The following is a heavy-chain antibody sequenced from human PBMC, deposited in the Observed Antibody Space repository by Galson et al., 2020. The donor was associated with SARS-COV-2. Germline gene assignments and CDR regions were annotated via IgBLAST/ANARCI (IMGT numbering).Heavy chain of an antibody. D-gene: IGHD5-12*01. J-gene: IGHJ6*02. Sequence: SETLSLTCTVSGGSISSYYWSWIRQPPGKGLEWIGYIYYSGSTNYNPSLKSRVTISVDTSKNQFSLKLSSVTAADTAVYYCARGEIEMATSDYYYGMDVGGQGTTVIVSS. CDR3: ARGEIEMATSDYYYGMDV. CDR1: GGSISSYY. V-gene: IGHV4-59*13. CDR2: IYYSGST.